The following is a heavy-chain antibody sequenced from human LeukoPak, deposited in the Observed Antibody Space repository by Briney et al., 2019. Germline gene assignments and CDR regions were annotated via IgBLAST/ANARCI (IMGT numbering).Heavy chain of an antibody. CDR3: ARGIGGATRYYFDY. CDR1: GFTFSGFW. J-gene: IGHJ4*02. V-gene: IGHV3-7*01. Sequence: PGGSLRLSCAASGFTFSGFWMSWVRQAPGKGLEWVANIKEDGSEKYYVDSVKGRFTISRDNAKNSLYLQMNSLRAEDTAVYFCARGIGGATRYYFDYWGQGTLVTVSS. CDR2: IKEDGSEK. D-gene: IGHD1-26*01.